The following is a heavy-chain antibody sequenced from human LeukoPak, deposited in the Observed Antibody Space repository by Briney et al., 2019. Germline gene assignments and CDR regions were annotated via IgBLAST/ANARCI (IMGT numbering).Heavy chain of an antibody. CDR2: IWYDGSNE. CDR3: AKDRDYIMGIVDY. Sequence: GGSLRLSCAASGFTFSRNGMHWVRQAPGKGLEWVAVIWYDGSNEYYVDSVKGRFTVSRDNSKNTMYLQMNSLRAEDTAVYYCAKDRDYIMGIVDYWGQGTLVTVSS. J-gene: IGHJ4*02. CDR1: GFTFSRNG. D-gene: IGHD4/OR15-4a*01. V-gene: IGHV3-33*06.